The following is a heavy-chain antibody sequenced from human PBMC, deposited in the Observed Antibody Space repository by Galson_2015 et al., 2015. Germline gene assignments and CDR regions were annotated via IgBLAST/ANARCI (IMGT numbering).Heavy chain of an antibody. CDR2: ITPGDSST. CDR1: GYSFTTYW. Sequence: QSGAEVKKPGESVRISCKVSGYSFTTYWISWMRQMPGKGLEWMGRITPGDSSTDYSPSFQGLVTISADKSISTAYLQWSSLKASDTATYYCASSYAYSSSADAYDIWGQGTMVTVSS. D-gene: IGHD6-6*01. J-gene: IGHJ3*02. V-gene: IGHV5-10-1*04. CDR3: ASSYAYSSSADAYDI.